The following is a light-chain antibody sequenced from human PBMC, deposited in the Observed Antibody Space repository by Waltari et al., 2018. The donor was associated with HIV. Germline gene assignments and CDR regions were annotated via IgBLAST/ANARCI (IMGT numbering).Light chain of an antibody. CDR2: EVS. CDR3: CSYAGSSTWM. CDR1: SSDAGSYNL. V-gene: IGLV2-23*02. Sequence: QSALTQPASVSGSPGQSITISCTGTSSDAGSYNLVSWYQQHPGKAPKLMIYEVSKRPSGVSNRFSGSKSGNTASLTISGLQAEDEADYYCCSYAGSSTWMFGGGTKLTAL. J-gene: IGLJ3*02.